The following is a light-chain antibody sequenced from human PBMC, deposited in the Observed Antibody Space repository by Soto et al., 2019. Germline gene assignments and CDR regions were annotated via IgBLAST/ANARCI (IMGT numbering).Light chain of an antibody. V-gene: IGKV3-11*01. Sequence: EIVLTQSPATLSLSPGERATLSCRASQSVNIYLAWYQQKPGQAPRLLIYDASNRATGIPARFSGSGSGTDFTLTISSLEPEDIAVSYCQQRSNWRVTFGGGTKVEIK. J-gene: IGKJ4*01. CDR1: QSVNIY. CDR2: DAS. CDR3: QQRSNWRVT.